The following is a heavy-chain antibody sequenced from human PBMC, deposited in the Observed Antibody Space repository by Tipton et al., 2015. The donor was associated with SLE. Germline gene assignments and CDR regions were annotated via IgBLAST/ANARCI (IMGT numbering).Heavy chain of an antibody. CDR2: IYYSGST. CDR1: GGSFSSSSYY. D-gene: IGHD3-22*01. J-gene: IGHJ3*02. V-gene: IGHV4-39*07. Sequence: TLSLTCAVYGGSFSSSSYYWGWIRQPPGKGLEWIGSIYYSGSTYYNPSLKSRVTISVDTSKNQFSLKLSSVTAADTAVYYCARLIVVVTAFDIWGQGTMVTVPS. CDR3: ARLIVVVTAFDI.